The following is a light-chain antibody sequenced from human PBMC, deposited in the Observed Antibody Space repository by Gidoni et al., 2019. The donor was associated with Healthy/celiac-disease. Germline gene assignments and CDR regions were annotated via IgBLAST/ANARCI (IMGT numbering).Light chain of an antibody. Sequence: QSVLTQPPSASGTPGQRVTSSCSGSSSNIGSNYVYWYQKLPGTAPKLRIYRNNQRPSGVPDRFSGSKSGTSASLAISGLRSEDEADYYCAAWDDSLEGVFGGGTKLTVL. V-gene: IGLV1-47*01. CDR2: RNN. J-gene: IGLJ2*01. CDR3: AAWDDSLEGV. CDR1: SSNIGSNY.